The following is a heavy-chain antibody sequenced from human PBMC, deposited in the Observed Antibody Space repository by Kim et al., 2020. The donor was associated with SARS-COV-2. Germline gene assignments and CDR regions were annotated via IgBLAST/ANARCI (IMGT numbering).Heavy chain of an antibody. V-gene: IGHV3-33*01. CDR3: ARDDYGSGSYYNTNFDY. D-gene: IGHD3-10*01. Sequence: GGSLRLSCAASGFTFSSYGMHWVRQAPGKGLEWVAVIWYDGSNKYYADSVKGRFTISRDNSKNTLYLQMNSLRAEDTAVYYCARDDYGSGSYYNTNFDYWGQGNLGTVSS. J-gene: IGHJ4*02. CDR1: GFTFSSYG. CDR2: IWYDGSNK.